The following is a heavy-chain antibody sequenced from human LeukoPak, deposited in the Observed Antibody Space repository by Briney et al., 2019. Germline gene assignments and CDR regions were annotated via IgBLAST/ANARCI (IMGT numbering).Heavy chain of an antibody. V-gene: IGHV4-39*07. J-gene: IGHJ4*02. CDR2: IYYSGST. CDR1: GGSISSSSYY. Sequence: PSETLSLTCTVSGGSISSSSYYWGWIRHPPGKGLEWIGSIYYSGSTYYNPSLKSRVTISVDTSKNQFSLKLSSVTAADTAVCYCARGQDDNYYFDYWGQGTLVTVSS. CDR3: ARGQDDNYYFDY. D-gene: IGHD1-1*01.